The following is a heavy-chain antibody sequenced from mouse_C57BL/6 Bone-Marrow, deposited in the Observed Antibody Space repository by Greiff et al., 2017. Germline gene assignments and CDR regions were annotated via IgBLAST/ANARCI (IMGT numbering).Heavy chain of an antibody. V-gene: IGHV7-3*01. CDR1: GFTFTDYY. CDR2: IRNKANGYTT. D-gene: IGHD4-1*01. CDR3: ARYGSRRNWDGFDY. Sequence: EVQRVESGGGLVQPGGSLSLSCAASGFTFTDYYMSWVRQPPGKALEWLGFIRNKANGYTTEYSASVKGRFTISRDNSQSILYLQMNALRAEDSATYYCARYGSRRNWDGFDYWGQGTTLTVSS. J-gene: IGHJ2*01.